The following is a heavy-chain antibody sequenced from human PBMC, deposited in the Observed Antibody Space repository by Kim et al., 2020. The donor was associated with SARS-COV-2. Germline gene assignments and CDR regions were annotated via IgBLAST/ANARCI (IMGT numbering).Heavy chain of an antibody. J-gene: IGHJ6*02. CDR3: ARGPEPVRGVIMYYYYGMDV. CDR1: GGSISSYY. Sequence: SETLSLTCTVSGGSISSYYWSWIRQPPGKGLEWIGYIYYSGSTNYNPSLKSRVTISVDTSKNQFSLKLSSVTAADTAVYYCARGPEPVRGVIMYYYYGMDVWGQGTTVTVSS. CDR2: IYYSGST. D-gene: IGHD3-10*01. V-gene: IGHV4-59*01.